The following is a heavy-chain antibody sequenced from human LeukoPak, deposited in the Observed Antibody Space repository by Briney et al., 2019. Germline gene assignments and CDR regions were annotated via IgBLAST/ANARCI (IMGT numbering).Heavy chain of an antibody. J-gene: IGHJ4*02. CDR3: ARDASNPVSHYFDF. D-gene: IGHD2-8*01. CDR1: GFTFSTYA. V-gene: IGHV3-30*04. CDR2: ISYDGSNK. Sequence: GGSLRLSCAASGFTFSTYAMHWVRQAPGKGLEWVAVISYDGSNKYYADSVKGRFTISRDTSKSTVFLQMNSLRAEDTAVYYCARDASNPVSHYFDFWGQGTLVTVSS.